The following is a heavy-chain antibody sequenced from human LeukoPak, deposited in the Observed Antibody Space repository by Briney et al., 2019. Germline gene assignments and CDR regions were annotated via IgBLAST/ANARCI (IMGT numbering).Heavy chain of an antibody. J-gene: IGHJ4*02. V-gene: IGHV1-2*02. CDR2: INPNSGGT. CDR3: AREGVAQWLAIDHFDY. CDR1: GGTFSSYA. Sequence: ASVKVSCKASGGTFSSYAISWVRQAPGQGLEWMGWINPNSGGTNYAQKFQGRVTMTRDTSISTAYMELSRLRSDDTAVYYCAREGVAQWLAIDHFDYWGQGTLVTVSS. D-gene: IGHD6-19*01.